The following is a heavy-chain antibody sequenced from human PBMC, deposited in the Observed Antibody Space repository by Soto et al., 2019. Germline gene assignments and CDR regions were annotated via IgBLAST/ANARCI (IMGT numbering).Heavy chain of an antibody. J-gene: IGHJ4*02. CDR2: IYYSGST. D-gene: IGHD1-1*01. CDR1: GDSISSYY. CDR3: ARRYGYSFDY. V-gene: IGHV4-59*08. Sequence: SETLSLTYTVAGDSISSYYWSWIRQPPGKGLEWIGYIYYSGSTNYNPPLKSRVTISVDTSKNQFSLKLSSVTAADTAVYYCARRYGYSFDYWGQGTLVTVSS.